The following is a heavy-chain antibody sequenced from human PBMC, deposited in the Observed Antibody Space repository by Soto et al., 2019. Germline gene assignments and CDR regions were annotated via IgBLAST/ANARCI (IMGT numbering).Heavy chain of an antibody. Sequence: PGGSLRLSCAASGFTFSSYAMHWVRQAPGKGLEWVAVISYDGSNKYYADSVKGRFTISRDNSKNTLYLQMNSLRAEDTAVYYCARDRVPATIEYYYGMDVWGQGTTVTVSS. D-gene: IGHD2-2*01. CDR2: ISYDGSNK. CDR3: ARDRVPATIEYYYGMDV. CDR1: GFTFSSYA. V-gene: IGHV3-30-3*01. J-gene: IGHJ6*02.